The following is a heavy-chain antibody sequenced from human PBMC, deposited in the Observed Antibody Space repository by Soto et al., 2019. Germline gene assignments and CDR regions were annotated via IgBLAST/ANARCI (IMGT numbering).Heavy chain of an antibody. Sequence: GASVKVSCKASGGTFSSYAISWVRQAPGQGLEWMGGIIPIFGTANYAQKFQGRVTITADESTSTAYMELSSLRSEGTAVYYCARIGCSSTSCHYYYYYYGMDVWGQGTTVTVSS. CDR2: IIPIFGTA. V-gene: IGHV1-69*13. J-gene: IGHJ6*02. CDR3: ARIGCSSTSCHYYYYYYGMDV. CDR1: GGTFSSYA. D-gene: IGHD2-2*01.